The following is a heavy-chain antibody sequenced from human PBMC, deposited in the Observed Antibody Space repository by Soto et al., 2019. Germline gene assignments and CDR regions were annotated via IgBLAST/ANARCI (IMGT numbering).Heavy chain of an antibody. CDR2: IYYSGST. J-gene: IGHJ6*02. V-gene: IGHV4-30-4*01. Sequence: PSETLSLTCTVSGGSISSGDYYWSWIRQPPGKGLEWIGYIYYSGSTYYNPSLKSRVTISVDTSKNQFSLKLSSVTAADTAVYYCARVRVYYYGMDVWGQGTTITVSS. CDR3: ARVRVYYYGMDV. CDR1: GGSISSGDYY.